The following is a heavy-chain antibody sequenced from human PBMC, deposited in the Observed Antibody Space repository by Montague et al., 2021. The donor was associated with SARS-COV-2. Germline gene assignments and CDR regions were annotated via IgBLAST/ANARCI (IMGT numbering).Heavy chain of an antibody. J-gene: IGHJ4*02. Sequence: SETLSLTCTVSGDSITNNYYWGWIRQPPGKGLEWIGIIYHSGTTYYNPSLKSRVTISVDTSNNQFPLQLTSVTAADTAVYYCARRHVVASNRAFDYWGQGTLVTVSS. V-gene: IGHV4-38-2*02. CDR2: IYHSGTT. D-gene: IGHD2-21*01. CDR3: ARRHVVASNRAFDY. CDR1: GDSITNNYY.